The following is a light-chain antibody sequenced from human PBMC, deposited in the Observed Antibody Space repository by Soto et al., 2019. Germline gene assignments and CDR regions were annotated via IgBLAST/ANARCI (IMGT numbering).Light chain of an antibody. J-gene: IGLJ1*01. CDR2: DVS. Sequence: QSVLNRPASVSGSPGQSITIFCTGTSSDVGGYNYVSWYQQHPGKAPEFMICDVSNRPSGVSNRFSGSKSGNTASLTISGLQAEDEADYYCSSYTTSNTRQIVFGTGTKVTVL. CDR1: SSDVGGYNY. CDR3: SSYTTSNTRQIV. V-gene: IGLV2-14*01.